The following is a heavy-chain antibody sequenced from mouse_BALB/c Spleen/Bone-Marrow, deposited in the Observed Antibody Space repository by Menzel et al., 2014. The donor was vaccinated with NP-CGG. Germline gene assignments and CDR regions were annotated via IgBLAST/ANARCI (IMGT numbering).Heavy chain of an antibody. CDR2: IDPANGNT. J-gene: IGHJ4*01. D-gene: IGHD2-4*01. V-gene: IGHV14-3*02. CDR1: GFNIKDTY. Sequence: EVQRVESGAELVKPGASVKLSCTASGFNIKDTYMHWVKQRPEQGLEWIGRIDPANGNTKYDPKFQGKATITADTSSNTAYLQLSSLTSEDTAVYYCARERDYDYAYAMDYWGQGTSVTVSS. CDR3: ARERDYDYAYAMDY.